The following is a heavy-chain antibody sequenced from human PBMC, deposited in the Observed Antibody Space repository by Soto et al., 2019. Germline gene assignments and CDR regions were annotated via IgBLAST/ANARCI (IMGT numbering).Heavy chain of an antibody. J-gene: IGHJ6*02. D-gene: IGHD2-2*01. V-gene: IGHV1-2*04. CDR1: GYTFTGYY. Sequence: ASVKVSCKASGYTFTGYYMHWVRQAPGQGLEWMGWINPNSGGTNYAQKFQGWVTMTRDTSISAAYMELSRLRSDDTAVYYCVRGIVVVPAAMNYYYYGMDVWGQGTTVTVSS. CDR3: VRGIVVVPAAMNYYYYGMDV. CDR2: INPNSGGT.